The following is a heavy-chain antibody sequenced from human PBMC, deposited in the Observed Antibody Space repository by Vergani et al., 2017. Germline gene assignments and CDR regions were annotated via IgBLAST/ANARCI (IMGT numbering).Heavy chain of an antibody. J-gene: IGHJ4*02. CDR3: ARDSVVVTGTPSFDY. CDR1: GFTFSSYE. D-gene: IGHD1-20*01. Sequence: EVQLVESGGGLVQPGGSLRLSCAASGFTFSSYEMNWVRQAPGKGLEWVSYISSSGSTIYYADSVKGRFTISRDNAKNSLYLQMNSLRAEDTAVYYCARDSVVVTGTPSFDYWGQGTLVTVSS. V-gene: IGHV3-48*03. CDR2: ISSSGSTI.